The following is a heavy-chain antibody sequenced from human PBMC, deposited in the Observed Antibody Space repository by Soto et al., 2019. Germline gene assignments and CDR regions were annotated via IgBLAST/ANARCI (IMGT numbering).Heavy chain of an antibody. D-gene: IGHD6-13*01. V-gene: IGHV5-51*01. J-gene: IGHJ6*02. CDR1: GYSFTSYW. Sequence: PGESLKISCKGSGYSFTSYWIGWVRQMPGKGLEWMGIIYPGDSDTRYSPSFQGQVTISADKSISTAYLQWSSLKASDTAMYYCARTSAAGKYYYGMDVWGQGTTITVSS. CDR2: IYPGDSDT. CDR3: ARTSAAGKYYYGMDV.